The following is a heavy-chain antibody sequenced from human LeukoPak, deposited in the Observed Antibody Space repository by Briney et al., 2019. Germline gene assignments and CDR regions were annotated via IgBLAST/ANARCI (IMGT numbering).Heavy chain of an antibody. CDR2: ISSSSTTI. V-gene: IGHV3-48*01. Sequence: GGSLRLSCAASGFTVSSYSMMWVRQAPGKGLEWGSYISSSSTTIHYADSVKGRFTISRDNAKNSVYLQMNSLEFDDTAVYYCATSSRQVGDAFDIWGQGAMVTVAS. CDR1: GFTVSSYS. J-gene: IGHJ3*02. CDR3: ATSSRQVGDAFDI.